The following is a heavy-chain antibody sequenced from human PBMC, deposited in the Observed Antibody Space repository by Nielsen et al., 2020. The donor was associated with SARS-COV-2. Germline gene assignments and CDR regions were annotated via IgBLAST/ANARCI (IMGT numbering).Heavy chain of an antibody. CDR3: ARGNGWGSYFDY. J-gene: IGHJ4*02. CDR1: GLTFSSSI. V-gene: IGHV3-23*01. D-gene: IGHD7-27*01. Sequence: GGSLRLSCTTSGLTFSSSIMAWVRQAPGKGLEWCSSIHGSGDETHYAGFAKGRFTISRDNSKNTLYLQINSLRAEDTAVYYCARGNGWGSYFDYWGQGTLVTVSS. CDR2: IHGSGDET.